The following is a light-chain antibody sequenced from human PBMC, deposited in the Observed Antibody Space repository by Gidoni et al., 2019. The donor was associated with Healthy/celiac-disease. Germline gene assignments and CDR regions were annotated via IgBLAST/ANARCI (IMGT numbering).Light chain of an antibody. CDR3: QQYSSTPGT. CDR2: ATS. V-gene: IGKV1-NL1*01. J-gene: IGKJ1*01. Sequence: DIQMTQSPSSLSASVGGRVTITCRASQGISNSLAWYQQKPRKAPKLLLYATSRLQIGVPSRFSGSGSGTDYALTISSLQPEDFATYYCQQYSSTPGTFGQGTKVEIK. CDR1: QGISNS.